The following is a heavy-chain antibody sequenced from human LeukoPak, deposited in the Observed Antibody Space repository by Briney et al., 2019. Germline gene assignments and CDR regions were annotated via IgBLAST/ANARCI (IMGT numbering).Heavy chain of an antibody. CDR3: ASLYSGGWYEEGAFDI. CDR2: IYYSGST. D-gene: IGHD6-19*01. Sequence: PSETLSLTCTVSGGSISSSSYYWGWIRQPPGKGLEWIGSIYYSGSTYYNPSLKSRVTISVDTSKNQFSLKLSSVTAADTAVYYCASLYSGGWYEEGAFDIWGQGTMVTVSS. V-gene: IGHV4-39*01. CDR1: GGSISSSSYY. J-gene: IGHJ3*02.